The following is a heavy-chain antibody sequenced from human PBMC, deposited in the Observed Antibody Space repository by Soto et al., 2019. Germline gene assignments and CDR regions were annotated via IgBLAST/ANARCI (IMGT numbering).Heavy chain of an antibody. Sequence: QVQLVESGGGVVKPGRSLRLSCAASGFTFSSYGMHWVRQAPGKGLEWVAVIWYDGSNKYYADSVKGRFTISRDNSKNTLYLQMNSLRAEDTAVYYCARDRDWNYVFDYWGQGTLVTVSS. D-gene: IGHD1-7*01. CDR2: IWYDGSNK. CDR3: ARDRDWNYVFDY. J-gene: IGHJ4*02. CDR1: GFTFSSYG. V-gene: IGHV3-33*01.